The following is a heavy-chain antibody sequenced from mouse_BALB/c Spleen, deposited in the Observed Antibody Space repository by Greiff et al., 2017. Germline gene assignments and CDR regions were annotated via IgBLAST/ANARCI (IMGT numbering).Heavy chain of an antibody. D-gene: IGHD1-1*01. CDR3: ARDLYYYGSSTDY. J-gene: IGHJ2*01. CDR1: GFTFSSYG. CDR2: INSNGGST. Sequence: EVQLKESGGGLVQPGGSLKLSCAASGFTFSSYGMSWVRQTPDKRLELVATINSNGGSTYYPDSVKGRFTISRDNAKNTLYLQMSSLKSEDTAMYYCARDLYYYGSSTDYWGQGTTLTVSS. V-gene: IGHV5-6-3*01.